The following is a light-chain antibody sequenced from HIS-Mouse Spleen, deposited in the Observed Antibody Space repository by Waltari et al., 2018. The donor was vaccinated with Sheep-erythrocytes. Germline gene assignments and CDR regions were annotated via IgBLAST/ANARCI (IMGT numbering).Light chain of an antibody. J-gene: IGLJ1*01. Sequence: QSALTQPRSVSGSPGQSVTISCTGTSSEVCGYNYLAWYQQHPGKAPNLMIYDVSKRPSGVPDRFSGSKSGNTASLTISGLQAEDEADYYCCSYAGSYNHVFATGTKVTVL. CDR2: DVS. CDR1: SSEVCGYNY. V-gene: IGLV2-11*01. CDR3: CSYAGSYNHV.